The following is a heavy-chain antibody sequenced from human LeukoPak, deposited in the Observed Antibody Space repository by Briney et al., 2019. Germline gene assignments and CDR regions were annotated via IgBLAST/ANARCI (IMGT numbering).Heavy chain of an antibody. CDR3: ARTTNFDS. CDR2: IYYSGST. D-gene: IGHD1-1*01. CDR1: GGSISSYY. V-gene: IGHV4-59*01. J-gene: IGHJ4*02. Sequence: PSETLSLTCTVSGGSISSYYWSWIRQPPGKGLEWIGYIYYSGSTNYNPSLKSRVTISVDTSKNQFSLKLTSVTAADTAVYYCARTTNFDSWGQGTLVTVSS.